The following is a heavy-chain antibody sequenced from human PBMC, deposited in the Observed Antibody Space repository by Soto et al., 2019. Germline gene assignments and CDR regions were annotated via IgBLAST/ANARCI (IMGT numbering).Heavy chain of an antibody. Sequence: GGSLRLSGAASGFTFSSYAMSWVRQAPGKGLEWVSAISGSGGSTYYADSVKGRFTISRDNSKNTLYLQMNSLRAEDTAVYYCAKVPRITIFGVVIIFQHWGQGTLVTVSS. CDR1: GFTFSSYA. CDR2: ISGSGGST. D-gene: IGHD3-3*01. J-gene: IGHJ1*01. CDR3: AKVPRITIFGVVIIFQH. V-gene: IGHV3-23*01.